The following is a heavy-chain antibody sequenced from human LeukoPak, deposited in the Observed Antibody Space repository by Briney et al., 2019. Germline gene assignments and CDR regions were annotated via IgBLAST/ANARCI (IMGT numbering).Heavy chain of an antibody. V-gene: IGHV3-7*01. CDR3: ARDSTYDFWSGYYAAFDI. Sequence: GGSLRLSCAASGFIFNNYAMSWVRQAPGKGLEWVANINQDGSEKYYVDSVKGRFTISRDNAKNSLYLQMNSLRAEDTAVYYCARDSTYDFWSGYYAAFDIWGQGTMVTVSS. CDR1: GFIFNNYA. D-gene: IGHD3-3*01. J-gene: IGHJ3*02. CDR2: INQDGSEK.